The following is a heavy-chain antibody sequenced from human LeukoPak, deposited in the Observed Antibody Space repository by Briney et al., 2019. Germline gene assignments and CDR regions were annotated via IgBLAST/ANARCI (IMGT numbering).Heavy chain of an antibody. CDR1: GFTFSSYA. J-gene: IGHJ4*02. Sequence: TGGSLRLSCAASGFTFSSYAMHWVRQAPGKGLEWVAVTSYDGRNKYYADSAKGRVSISRDNSKNTLYLQMNSLRAEDTAVYYCARDFFRYDYWGQGTLVTVSS. CDR2: TSYDGRNK. V-gene: IGHV3-30*04. CDR3: ARDFFRYDY. D-gene: IGHD3-3*01.